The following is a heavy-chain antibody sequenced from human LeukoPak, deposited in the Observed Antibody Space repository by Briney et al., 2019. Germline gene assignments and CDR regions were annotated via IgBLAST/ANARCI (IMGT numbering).Heavy chain of an antibody. D-gene: IGHD3-16*01. CDR1: GFTFSVYA. CDR3: TRERRGSYYAFES. J-gene: IGHJ4*02. V-gene: IGHV3-23*01. CDR2: ISAGGGT. Sequence: PGGSLRLSCAASGFTFSVYAMSWVRQAPGKGLEWVSAISAGGGTYYADSVKGRFTISRDNAKNSVALQLDGLRAEDTAVYFCTRERRGSYYAFESWGQGTLVTVSS.